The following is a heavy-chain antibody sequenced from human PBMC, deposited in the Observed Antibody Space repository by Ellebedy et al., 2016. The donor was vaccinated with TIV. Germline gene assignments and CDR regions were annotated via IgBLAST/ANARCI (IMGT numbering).Heavy chain of an antibody. CDR1: GFTFSHYG. V-gene: IGHV3-33*01. Sequence: GESLKISXAASGFTFSHYGMHWVRQAPGKRLEWVAVIWYDGSNKYYADSVKGRFTISRDNSKNTLYLQMNSLRAEDTAVYYCARARLDWNWFDPWGQGTLVTVSS. J-gene: IGHJ5*02. CDR2: IWYDGSNK. CDR3: ARARLDWNWFDP. D-gene: IGHD3-9*01.